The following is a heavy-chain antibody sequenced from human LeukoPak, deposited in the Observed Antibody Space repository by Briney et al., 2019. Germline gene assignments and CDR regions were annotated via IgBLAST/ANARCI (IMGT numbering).Heavy chain of an antibody. Sequence: PGGSLRLSCAVSGFSFRNYTMNWVRQAPGKGLEWVSAISGSGGSTYYADSVKGRFTISRDNPKNTLYLQMNSLRAEDTAVYYCARPPGRTGAFDIWGQGTMVTVSS. V-gene: IGHV3-23*01. D-gene: IGHD3-10*01. CDR1: GFSFRNYT. CDR3: ARPPGRTGAFDI. J-gene: IGHJ3*02. CDR2: ISGSGGST.